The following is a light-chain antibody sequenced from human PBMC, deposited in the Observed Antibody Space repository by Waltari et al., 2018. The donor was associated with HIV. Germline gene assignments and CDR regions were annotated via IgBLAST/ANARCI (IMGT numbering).Light chain of an antibody. CDR2: DVD. V-gene: IGLV2-11*01. J-gene: IGLJ3*02. Sequence: QSALTQPRSVSGSPGQWVSISCTPNGRDVRSSNFVPWYQRHPGKAPKLMIFDVDQRPSGVPARFSGSKSGNTASLTISGLQADDEAEYYCCSYVNTRTPVVFGGGTQVTVL. CDR1: GRDVRSSNF. CDR3: CSYVNTRTPVV.